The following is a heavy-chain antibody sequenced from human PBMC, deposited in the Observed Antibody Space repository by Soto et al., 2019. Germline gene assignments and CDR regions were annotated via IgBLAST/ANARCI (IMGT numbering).Heavy chain of an antibody. CDR3: ATMERLFDY. CDR1: GFTFSDYG. V-gene: IGHV3-30*03. J-gene: IGHJ4*02. Sequence: QRQLVESGGGVVQPGRSLRLSCAASGFTFSDYGMHWVRQAPGTGLEWVAVISYDGSDKYYADSVKGRFTISRDNSKNRLYLQMNSLRAEDTAVYYCATMERLFDYWGQGTLVTVSS. D-gene: IGHD3-3*01. CDR2: ISYDGSDK.